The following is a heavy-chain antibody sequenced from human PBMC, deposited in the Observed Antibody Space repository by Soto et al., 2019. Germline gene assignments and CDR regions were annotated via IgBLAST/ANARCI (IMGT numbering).Heavy chain of an antibody. V-gene: IGHV3-64*01. CDR3: AREAAGFRRYYFDY. J-gene: IGHJ4*02. CDR1: AFTFSSYA. CDR2: ISSNEGNT. Sequence: EVQLVESGGGLVQPGGSLRLSCAASAFTFSSYAMHWVRQAPGRGLEYVSAISSNEGNTYYANSVKGRFTISRDNSKNTLYLQMGSLRAEDMAMYYCAREAAGFRRYYFDYWGQGTLVTVSS. D-gene: IGHD6-19*01.